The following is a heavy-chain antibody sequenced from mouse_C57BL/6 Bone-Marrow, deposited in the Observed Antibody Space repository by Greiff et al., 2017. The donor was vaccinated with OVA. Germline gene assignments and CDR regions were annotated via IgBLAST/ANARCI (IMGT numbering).Heavy chain of an antibody. CDR2: ISGGGGNT. Sequence: EVMLVESGGGLVKPGGSLKLSCAASGFTFSSYTMSWVRQTPEKRLEWVATISGGGGNTYYPDSVKGRFTISRDNAKNTLYLQMSSLRSEDTALYYCARHERGGDYYYGSSYGAMDYWGQGTSVTVSS. CDR3: ARHERGGDYYYGSSYGAMDY. V-gene: IGHV5-9*01. CDR1: GFTFSSYT. D-gene: IGHD1-1*01. J-gene: IGHJ4*01.